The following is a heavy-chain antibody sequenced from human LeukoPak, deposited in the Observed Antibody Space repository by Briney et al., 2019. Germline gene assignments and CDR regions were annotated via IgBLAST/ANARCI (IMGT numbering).Heavy chain of an antibody. CDR2: IWYDGSNK. J-gene: IGHJ4*02. CDR1: GFTFNSYG. CDR3: ARAGTTRGFDY. D-gene: IGHD1-7*01. Sequence: GRSLRLSCAASGFTFNSYGIHGVRQAPGKGLEWVAFIWYDGSNKYYADSVKGRFTISRDNSKNTLYLQMNSLRAEDTAVYYCARAGTTRGFDYWGQGTVVTVSS. V-gene: IGHV3-33*01.